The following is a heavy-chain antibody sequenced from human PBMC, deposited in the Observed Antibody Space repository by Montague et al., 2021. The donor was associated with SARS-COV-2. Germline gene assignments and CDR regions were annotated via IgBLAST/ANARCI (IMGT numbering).Heavy chain of an antibody. V-gene: IGHV3-30*18. CDR1: GFTFSSYG. CDR2: ISYDGSNK. CDR3: AKGVTYYYDSSGEYYMDV. Sequence: SLRPSCAASGFTFSSYGMHWVRQAPGKGLEWVAVISYDGSNKYYADSVKGRSTISRDNSKNTLYLQMNSLRAEDTAVYYCAKGVTYYYDSSGEYYMDVWGKGTTVTVSS. D-gene: IGHD3-22*01. J-gene: IGHJ6*03.